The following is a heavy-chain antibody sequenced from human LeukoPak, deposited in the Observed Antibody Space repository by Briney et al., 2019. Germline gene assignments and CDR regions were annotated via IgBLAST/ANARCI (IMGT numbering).Heavy chain of an antibody. D-gene: IGHD4-17*01. CDR1: GFTFSSYA. CDR3: AKASTTVTTGNAFDI. Sequence: GGSLRLSCAASGFTFSSYAMSWVRQAPGKGLEWVSGISGSGGSTHYADSVKGRLTISRDNSKSTLFLQMTSLRAEDTAVYYCAKASTTVTTGNAFDIWGQGTMITVSS. V-gene: IGHV3-23*01. J-gene: IGHJ3*02. CDR2: ISGSGGST.